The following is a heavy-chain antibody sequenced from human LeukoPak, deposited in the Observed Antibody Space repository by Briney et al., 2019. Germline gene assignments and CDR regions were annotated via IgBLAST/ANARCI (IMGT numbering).Heavy chain of an antibody. Sequence: SETLSLTCTVSGGSISSSSYYWGWIRQPPGKGLEWIGSIYYSGSTYYNPSLKSRVTISVDTSKNQFSLKLSSATAADTAVYFCARHPSPGSSGWSGAFDIWGQGTMVTVSS. CDR3: ARHPSPGSSGWSGAFDI. CDR2: IYYSGST. CDR1: GGSISSSSYY. V-gene: IGHV4-39*01. J-gene: IGHJ3*02. D-gene: IGHD6-19*01.